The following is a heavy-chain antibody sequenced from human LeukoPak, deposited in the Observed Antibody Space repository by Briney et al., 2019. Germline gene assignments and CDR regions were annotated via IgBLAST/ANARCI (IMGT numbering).Heavy chain of an antibody. CDR3: ARGSQAGYSYGYFAFDI. V-gene: IGHV1-69*13. CDR1: GYTFTNYY. Sequence: GASVKVSCKASGYTFTNYYIHWVRQAPGQGLEWMGGIIPIFGTANYAQKFQGRVTITADESTSTAYMELSSLRSEDTAVYYCARGSQAGYSYGYFAFDIWGQGTMVTVSS. J-gene: IGHJ3*02. CDR2: IIPIFGTA. D-gene: IGHD5-18*01.